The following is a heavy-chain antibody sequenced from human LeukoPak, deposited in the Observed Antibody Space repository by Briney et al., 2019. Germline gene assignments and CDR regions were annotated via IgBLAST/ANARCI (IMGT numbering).Heavy chain of an antibody. CDR2: ISYDGSNK. CDR1: GFTFSSYA. CDR3: AKGVIVAATSEFDY. V-gene: IGHV3-30-3*01. J-gene: IGHJ4*02. Sequence: GGSLRLSCAASGFTFSSYAMHWVRQAPGKGLEWVAVISYDGSNKYYADSVKGRFTISRDNSKNTLYLQMNSLRAEDTAVYYCAKGVIVAATSEFDYWGQGTLVTVSS. D-gene: IGHD6-19*01.